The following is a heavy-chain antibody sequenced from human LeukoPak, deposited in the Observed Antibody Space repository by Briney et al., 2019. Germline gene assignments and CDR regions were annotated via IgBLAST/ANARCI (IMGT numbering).Heavy chain of an antibody. D-gene: IGHD2-15*01. Sequence: SVKVSCKASGGTFSSYAISWVRQAPGQGLEWTGRIIPIFGIANYAQKFQGRVTITADKSTSTAYMELSSLRSEDTAVYYCARVRGGGPDAFDIWGQGTMVTVSS. CDR2: IIPIFGIA. CDR3: ARVRGGGPDAFDI. J-gene: IGHJ3*02. CDR1: GGTFSSYA. V-gene: IGHV1-69*04.